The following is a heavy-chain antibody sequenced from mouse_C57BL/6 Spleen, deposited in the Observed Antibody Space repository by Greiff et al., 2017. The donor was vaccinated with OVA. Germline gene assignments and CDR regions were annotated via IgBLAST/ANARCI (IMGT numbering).Heavy chain of an antibody. CDR1: GYSFTDYN. J-gene: IGHJ2*01. CDR2: INPNYGTT. V-gene: IGHV1-39*01. CDR3: ARKGYYDGSSYLYYFDY. Sequence: EVQLQQSGPELVKPGASVKISCKASGYSFTDYNMNWVKQSNGKSLEWIGVINPNYGTTSYNQKFKGKATLTVDPSSSTAYMQLNSLTSEDSAVYYGARKGYYDGSSYLYYFDYWGQGTTLTVSS. D-gene: IGHD1-1*01.